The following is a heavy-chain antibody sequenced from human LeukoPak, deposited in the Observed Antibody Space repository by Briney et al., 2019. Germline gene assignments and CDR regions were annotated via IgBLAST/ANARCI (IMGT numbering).Heavy chain of an antibody. V-gene: IGHV4-59*01. D-gene: IGHD3-10*01. CDR2: INDSGNT. CDR1: GGSITTYY. J-gene: IGHJ6*03. CDR3: ARAGIWVGHYYMDV. Sequence: PSETLSLTCTVSGGSITTYYWSWLRQSPGKGLEWIGYINDSGNTNFNPSLKSRGTISVDTSKMELSLRLRSVIAADSAIYYCARAGIWVGHYYMDVWGRGTTVTVSS.